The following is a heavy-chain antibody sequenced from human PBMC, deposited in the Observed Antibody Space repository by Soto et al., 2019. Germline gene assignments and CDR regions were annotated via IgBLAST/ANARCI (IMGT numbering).Heavy chain of an antibody. CDR3: AKDLVGATLGEDY. J-gene: IGHJ4*02. V-gene: IGHV3-30*18. Sequence: QVQLVESGGGVVQPGRSLRLSCAASGFTFSSYGMHWVRQAPGKGLEWVAVISYDGSNKYYADSVKGRFTISRDNSKNTLYLQMNSLRAEDTAVYYCAKDLVGATLGEDYWGQGTLVTVSS. D-gene: IGHD1-26*01. CDR1: GFTFSSYG. CDR2: ISYDGSNK.